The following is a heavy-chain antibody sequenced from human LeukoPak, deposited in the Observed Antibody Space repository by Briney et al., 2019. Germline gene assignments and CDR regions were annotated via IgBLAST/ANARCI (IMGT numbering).Heavy chain of an antibody. D-gene: IGHD3-10*01. CDR2: IKQDGSEK. CDR3: ARDAMVRGVISYYYYGMDV. Sequence: GGSLRLSCAASGFTFSSYWMSWVRQAPGKGLEWVANIKQDGSEKYYVDSEKGRFTISRDNAKNSLYLQMNSLRAEDTAVYYCARDAMVRGVISYYYYGMDVWGQGTTVTVSS. V-gene: IGHV3-7*01. CDR1: GFTFSSYW. J-gene: IGHJ6*02.